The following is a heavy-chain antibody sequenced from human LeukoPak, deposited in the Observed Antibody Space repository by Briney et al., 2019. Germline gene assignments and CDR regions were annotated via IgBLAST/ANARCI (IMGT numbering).Heavy chain of an antibody. CDR3: AKDLGTGGGDYFDY. CDR2: IRSDGSNT. J-gene: IGHJ4*02. D-gene: IGHD3-16*01. CDR1: GFSFSSYG. V-gene: IGHV3-30*02. Sequence: GGSLRLSCAASGFSFSSYGMHWVRQAPGKGLEWVAFIRSDGSNTYYADSVKGRFTISRDNSKNTLYLQMNSLRVEDTAVYYCAKDLGTGGGDYFDYWGQGPLVPVSS.